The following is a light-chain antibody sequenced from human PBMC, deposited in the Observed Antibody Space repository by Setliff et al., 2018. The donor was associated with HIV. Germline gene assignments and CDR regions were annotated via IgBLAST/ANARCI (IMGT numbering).Light chain of an antibody. Sequence: SYELTQPPSVSVAPGKTARITCGGNNIGSKSVHWYQQKPGQAPVLVIYYDSDRPSGIPERFSGSNSGNTATLTISRVEAGDEAYYYCQVWDSSSDHSYVFGTGTKVTVL. CDR2: YDS. V-gene: IGLV3-21*04. CDR1: NIGSKS. CDR3: QVWDSSSDHSYV. J-gene: IGLJ1*01.